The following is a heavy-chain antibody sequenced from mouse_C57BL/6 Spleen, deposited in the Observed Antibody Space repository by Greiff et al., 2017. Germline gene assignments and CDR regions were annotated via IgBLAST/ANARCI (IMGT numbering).Heavy chain of an antibody. V-gene: IGHV5-17*01. CDR3: ARRDSSGYDYFDY. Sequence: EVMLVESGGGLVKPGGSLKLSCAASGFTFSDYGMHWVRQAPEKGLEWVAYISSGRSTIYYADTVKGRFTISRDNAKNTLFLEMTSLRSEDTAMYYCARRDSSGYDYFDYWGQGTTLTVSS. CDR1: GFTFSDYG. CDR2: ISSGRSTI. J-gene: IGHJ2*01. D-gene: IGHD3-2*02.